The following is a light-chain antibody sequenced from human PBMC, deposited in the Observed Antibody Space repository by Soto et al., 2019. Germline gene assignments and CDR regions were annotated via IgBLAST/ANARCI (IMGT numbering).Light chain of an antibody. V-gene: IGLV2-11*01. J-gene: IGLJ1*01. CDR2: DVS. CDR1: SSDVGGYNC. Sequence: QSALTQPRSVSGSPGQSVTISCTGTSSDVGGYNCVSWYQQHPGKAPKLMIYDVSKRPSGVPDRFSGSKSGNTASLTISGLQAEDEADYYCCSYEGSYTKVFGTGTKVTVL. CDR3: CSYEGSYTKV.